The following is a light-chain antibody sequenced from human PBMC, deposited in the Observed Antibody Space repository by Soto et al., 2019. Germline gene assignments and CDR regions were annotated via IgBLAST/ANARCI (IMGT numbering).Light chain of an antibody. CDR1: QSIRSW. CDR2: DAY. V-gene: IGKV1-5*01. Sequence: DIQMTQSPSSLSASVGDRVTITCRASQSIRSWLAWYQQKPGKAPKLLIYDAYSLESGVPSRFSGRRSGTEFTLTIAGLQPEDFATYYCQQYESYSPWTFGQGTKVDIK. J-gene: IGKJ1*01. CDR3: QQYESYSPWT.